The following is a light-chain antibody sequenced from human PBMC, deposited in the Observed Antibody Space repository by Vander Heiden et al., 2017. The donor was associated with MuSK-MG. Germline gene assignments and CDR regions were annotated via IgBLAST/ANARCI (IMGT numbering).Light chain of an antibody. J-gene: IGKJ1*01. CDR2: GAS. CDR3: LQYGSSPWT. Sequence: QSVSSSYLAWYQQKPGQAPRLLIYGASSRATGIPDRFSGSGSGTDFTLTISRLEPEDFAVYYCLQYGSSPWTFGQGTKVEIK. CDR1: QSVSSSY. V-gene: IGKV3-20*01.